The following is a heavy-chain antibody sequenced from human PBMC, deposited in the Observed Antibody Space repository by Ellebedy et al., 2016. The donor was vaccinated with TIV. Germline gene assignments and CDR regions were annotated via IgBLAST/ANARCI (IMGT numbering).Heavy chain of an antibody. CDR1: GFPFSDYP. Sequence: GESLKISCSASGFPFSDYPLFWVRPAPGKGLEYVSAITYHGGSTYYADSVKGRFTISRDNSRSTLYLQMSSLRTEDTAVYYCVKDQVCSGGSCYDDWWGQGTLVTVSS. V-gene: IGHV3-64D*09. D-gene: IGHD2-15*01. J-gene: IGHJ4*02. CDR2: ITYHGGST. CDR3: VKDQVCSGGSCYDDW.